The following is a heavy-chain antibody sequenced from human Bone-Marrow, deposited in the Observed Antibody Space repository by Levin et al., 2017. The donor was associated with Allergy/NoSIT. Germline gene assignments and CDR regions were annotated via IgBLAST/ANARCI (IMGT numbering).Heavy chain of an antibody. CDR1: GDTFTSYG. CDR3: ATRMTFVGVIVFGGLDY. V-gene: IGHV1-18*04. CDR2: ISGYNAKT. D-gene: IGHD3-16*02. Sequence: GESLKISCKETGDTFTSYGFTWVRQVPGQGLEWIGWISGYNAKTKIAQKFQDRVTMNTDRSTRTSYMEQRSLRSDDTAVYFCATRMTFVGVIVFGGLDYWGQGALLTVSS. J-gene: IGHJ4*02.